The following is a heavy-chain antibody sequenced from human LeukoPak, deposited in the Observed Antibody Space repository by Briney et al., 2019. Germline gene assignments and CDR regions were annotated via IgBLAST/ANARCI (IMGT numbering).Heavy chain of an antibody. D-gene: IGHD2-2*02. V-gene: IGHV3-20*01. J-gene: IGHJ5*02. Sequence: GGSLRLSCAASGFTFSSYAMHWVRQAPGKGLEWVSGINWNGGSRGYADSVKGRFTISRDNAKNSVYLQMNSLRSEDTAFYHCARDRCSSTSCYNTPNWFDPWGQGTLVTVSS. CDR2: INWNGGSR. CDR3: ARDRCSSTSCYNTPNWFDP. CDR1: GFTFSSYA.